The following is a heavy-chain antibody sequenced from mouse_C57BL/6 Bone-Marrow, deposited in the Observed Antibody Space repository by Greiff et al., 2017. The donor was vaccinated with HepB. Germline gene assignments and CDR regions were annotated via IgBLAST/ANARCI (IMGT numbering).Heavy chain of an antibody. CDR1: GYTFTSYW. D-gene: IGHD3-2*02. CDR3: ARRGDSSGYVGMDY. J-gene: IGHJ4*01. Sequence: QVQLKQPGAELVRPGTSVKLSCKASGYTFTSYWMHWVKQRPGQGLEWIGVIDPSDSYTNYNQKFKGKATLTVDTSSSTAYMQLSSQTSEDSAVYYCARRGDSSGYVGMDYWGQGTSVTVSS. CDR2: IDPSDSYT. V-gene: IGHV1-59*01.